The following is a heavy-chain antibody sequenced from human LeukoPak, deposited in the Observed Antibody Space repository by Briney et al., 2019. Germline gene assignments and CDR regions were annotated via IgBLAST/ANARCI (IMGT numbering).Heavy chain of an antibody. CDR2: IQYDGSNQ. J-gene: IGHJ4*02. CDR1: PFTFSSYG. Sequence: GGSLRLSCAASPFTFSSYGMHWVRQAPGKGLEWVAYIQYDGSNQQYADSVKGRFSISRDNSKNTLYLQMNSLRAEDTAVYYCARDYYDSSGYYPWNYWGQGTLVTVSS. D-gene: IGHD3-22*01. V-gene: IGHV3-30*02. CDR3: ARDYYDSSGYYPWNY.